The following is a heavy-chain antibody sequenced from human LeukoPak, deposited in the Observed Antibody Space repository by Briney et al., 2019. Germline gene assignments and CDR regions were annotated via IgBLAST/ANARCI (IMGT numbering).Heavy chain of an antibody. D-gene: IGHD2-15*01. CDR3: ARGPRVYCTGGSCYELDY. CDR2: IYYSGST. J-gene: IGHJ4*02. Sequence: PSETLSLTCTVSGGSISSHYWSWIRQPPGKGLEWIGYIYYSGSTNYNPSLKSRVTISIDTSKNQFSLKLSSVTAADTAVYYCARGPRVYCTGGSCYELDYWGQGTLVTVSS. V-gene: IGHV4-59*11. CDR1: GGSISSHY.